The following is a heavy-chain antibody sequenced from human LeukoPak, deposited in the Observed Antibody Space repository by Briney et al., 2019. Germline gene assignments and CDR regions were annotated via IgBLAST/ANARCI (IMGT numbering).Heavy chain of an antibody. J-gene: IGHJ4*02. Sequence: SETLSLTCTVSRGSLSSYFWSWIRHPPEKGLEWIGYIYYSGSTNYNPSLKSRVNISVDTSKNQFSLKLSSVTAADTAVYYCARDYGGASGFDYWGQGTLVTVSS. CDR2: IYYSGST. V-gene: IGHV4-59*01. CDR1: RGSLSSYF. CDR3: ARDYGGASGFDY. D-gene: IGHD1-26*01.